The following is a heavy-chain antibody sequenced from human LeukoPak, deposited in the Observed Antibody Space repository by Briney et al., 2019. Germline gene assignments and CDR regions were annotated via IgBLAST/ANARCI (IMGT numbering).Heavy chain of an antibody. Sequence: GGSLRLSCAASGFTFSSYSMNWVRQAPGKGLEWVSYISSSSSTIYYADSVKGRFTISRDNAKNSLYLQMNSLRAEDTAVYYCARDRGYGSGSYSLDYWGQGTLVTVSS. CDR2: ISSSSSTI. CDR1: GFTFSSYS. CDR3: ARDRGYGSGSYSLDY. V-gene: IGHV3-48*01. D-gene: IGHD3-10*01. J-gene: IGHJ4*02.